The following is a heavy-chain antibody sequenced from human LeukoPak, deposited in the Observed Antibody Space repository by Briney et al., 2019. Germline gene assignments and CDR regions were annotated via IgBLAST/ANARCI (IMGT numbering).Heavy chain of an antibody. Sequence: ASVKVSCKASGYTFTSYYMHWVRQAPGQGLEWMGIINPSGGSTSYAQKFQGRVTMTRDMSTSTVYMELSSLRSEDTAVYYCARGSLTGYLTSYYYYYYYYMDVWGKGTTVTVSS. CDR1: GYTFTSYY. CDR3: ARGSLTGYLTSYYYYYYYYMDV. D-gene: IGHD3-9*01. J-gene: IGHJ6*03. CDR2: INPSGGST. V-gene: IGHV1-46*01.